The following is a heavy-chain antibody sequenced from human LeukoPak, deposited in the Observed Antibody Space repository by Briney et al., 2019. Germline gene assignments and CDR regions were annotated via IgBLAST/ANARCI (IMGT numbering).Heavy chain of an antibody. V-gene: IGHV1-18*01. J-gene: IGHJ4*02. CDR1: GYTFTSYG. CDR3: ARGWELDY. Sequence: ASVKVSCKPSGYTFTSYGISWVRQAPGQGLEWMGWISGSNGDTNYAQNLQGRVTLTSDTSTSTAYMELRSLKSVDTAVYYCARGWELDYWGQGTLVTVSS. CDR2: ISGSNGDT. D-gene: IGHD1-26*01.